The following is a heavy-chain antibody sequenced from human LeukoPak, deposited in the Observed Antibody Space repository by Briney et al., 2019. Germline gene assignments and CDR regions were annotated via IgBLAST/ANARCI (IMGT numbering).Heavy chain of an antibody. CDR1: GGSISSYY. Sequence: SETLSLTCTVSGGSISSYYWSWIRQPAGKGLEWIGRIYTSGSTNYNPSLKSRVTISVDTSKNQFSLKLSSVTAADTAVYYCARAKPPPNLSSISGWYFDYWGQGTLVTVSS. D-gene: IGHD6-19*01. J-gene: IGHJ4*02. CDR2: IYTSGST. CDR3: ARAKPPPNLSSISGWYFDY. V-gene: IGHV4-4*07.